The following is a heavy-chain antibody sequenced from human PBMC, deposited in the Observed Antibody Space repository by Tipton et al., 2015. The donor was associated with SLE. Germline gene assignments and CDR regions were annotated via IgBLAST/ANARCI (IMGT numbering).Heavy chain of an antibody. CDR3: AKGAHYVWGSYPSYYYYMDV. V-gene: IGHV3-23*01. D-gene: IGHD3-16*02. CDR1: GFTFSSYG. CDR2: ISGSGGST. Sequence: GSLRLSCAASGFTFSSYGMHWVRQAPGKGLEWVSAISGSGGSTYYADSVKGRFTISRDNSKNTLYLQMNSLRAEDTAVYYCAKGAHYVWGSYPSYYYYMDVWGKGTTVTVSS. J-gene: IGHJ6*03.